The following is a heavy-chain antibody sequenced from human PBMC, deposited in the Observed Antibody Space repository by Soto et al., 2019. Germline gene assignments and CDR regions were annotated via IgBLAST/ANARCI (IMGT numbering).Heavy chain of an antibody. CDR1: GFTFSNYW. Sequence: EVQLVESGGGPAQFGGSLRLSCAASGFTFSNYWMHWVRQVPGKGLVWVSRMKGDETSTGYADSVKGRFTIFRDNVKNTLYLQTNSLRVEDTAVYYCARGVSGYYGFDYLGQGTLVTVSS. CDR3: ARGVSGYYGFDY. J-gene: IGHJ4*02. CDR2: MKGDETST. V-gene: IGHV3-74*01. D-gene: IGHD5-12*01.